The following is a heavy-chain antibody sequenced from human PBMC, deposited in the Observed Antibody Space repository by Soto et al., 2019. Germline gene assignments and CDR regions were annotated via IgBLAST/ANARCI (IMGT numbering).Heavy chain of an antibody. J-gene: IGHJ6*02. V-gene: IGHV3-74*01. CDR1: GFTFSSYW. CDR2: IHSDGSST. D-gene: IGHD3-3*01. CDR3: AREGFLEWLSPYYGMDV. Sequence: EVQLVESGGGFVQPGGSLRLSCAASGFTFSSYWMHWVRQAPGKGLVWVSRIHSDGSSTSYADAVKGRFTISRDNAKNTRYLQMNSLRAEDTAVYYCAREGFLEWLSPYYGMDVWGQGTTVTV.